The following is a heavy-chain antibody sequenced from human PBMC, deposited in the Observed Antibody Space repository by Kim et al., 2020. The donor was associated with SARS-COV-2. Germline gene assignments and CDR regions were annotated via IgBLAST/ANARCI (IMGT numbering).Heavy chain of an antibody. CDR3: VSFASGY. J-gene: IGHJ4*02. CDR2: SKSYAT. V-gene: IGHV3-73*01. Sequence: SKSYATGNAASVKGSFTISRDDSKNTAYLQMNSLKTEDTAVYYCVSFASGYWGQGTVVTVSS.